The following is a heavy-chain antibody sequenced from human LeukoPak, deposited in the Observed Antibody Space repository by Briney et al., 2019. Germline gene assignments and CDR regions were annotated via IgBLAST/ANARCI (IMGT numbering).Heavy chain of an antibody. J-gene: IGHJ5*02. CDR1: GYTFTGYY. CDR2: INPNTGGT. D-gene: IGHD1-7*01. V-gene: IGHV1-2*02. CDR3: ARDGNWNYHWFDP. Sequence: GASVKVSCKASGYTFTGYYMHWVRQAPGQGLEWMGWINPNTGGTNYAQKFQGRVTMTRDTSITTAYMGLSRLTSDDTAVYYCARDGNWNYHWFDPWGQGTLVTVSS.